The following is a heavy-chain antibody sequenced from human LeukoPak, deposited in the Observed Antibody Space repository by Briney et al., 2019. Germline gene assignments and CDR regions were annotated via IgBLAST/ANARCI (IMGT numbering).Heavy chain of an antibody. Sequence: PGGSLRLSCAASGFTFSSYAMSWVRQAPGKGLEWVSAISGSGGSTYYADSVKGRFTISRDNSKNTLYLQMNSLRAEDTAVYYCAKLPQAPQWPRGPNWFDPWGQGTLVTVSS. CDR1: GFTFSSYA. CDR3: AKLPQAPQWPRGPNWFDP. J-gene: IGHJ5*02. V-gene: IGHV3-23*01. CDR2: ISGSGGST. D-gene: IGHD6-19*01.